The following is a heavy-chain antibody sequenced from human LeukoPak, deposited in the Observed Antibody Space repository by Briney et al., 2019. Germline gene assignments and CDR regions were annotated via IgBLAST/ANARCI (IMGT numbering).Heavy chain of an antibody. D-gene: IGHD6-19*01. CDR1: GYTFTSYG. J-gene: IGHJ6*02. Sequence: ASVKVSCKASGYTFTSYGISWVRQAPGQGLEWMGWISAYNGNTNYAQKLQGRVTMTTDTSTSTAYMELRSLRSDDTAVYYCARDLVIAVAGAEYYYYYYGTDVWGQGTTVTVSS. V-gene: IGHV1-18*01. CDR3: ARDLVIAVAGAEYYYYYYGTDV. CDR2: ISAYNGNT.